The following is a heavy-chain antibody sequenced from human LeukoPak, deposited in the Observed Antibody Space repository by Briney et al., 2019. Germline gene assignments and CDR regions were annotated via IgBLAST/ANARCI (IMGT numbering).Heavy chain of an antibody. CDR1: GYTFTSYA. J-gene: IGHJ4*02. V-gene: IGHV1-3*01. CDR2: INAGNGNT. CDR3: AAALNSYGSGSYGGDY. Sequence: ASVKVSCKASGYTFTSYAMHWVRQAPGQRLEWMGWINAGNGNTKYSQKFQGRVTITRDTSASTAYMELSSLRSEDTAVYYCAAALNSYGSGSYGGDYWGQGTLVTVSS. D-gene: IGHD3-10*01.